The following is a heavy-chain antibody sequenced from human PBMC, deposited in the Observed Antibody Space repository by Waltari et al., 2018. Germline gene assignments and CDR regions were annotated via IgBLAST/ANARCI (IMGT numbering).Heavy chain of an antibody. D-gene: IGHD2-15*01. J-gene: IGHJ6*02. CDR2: IYYSGST. V-gene: IGHV4-59*11. CDR3: ARDRGYCSGGSYSRDYYYGMDV. Sequence: QVQLQESGPGLVKPSETLSLTCTVSGGSISSHYWSWIRQPPGKGLEWIGYIYYSGSTNYNPSLKSRVTISVDTSKNQFSLKLSSVTAADTAVYYCARDRGYCSGGSYSRDYYYGMDVWGQGTTVTVSS. CDR1: GGSISSHY.